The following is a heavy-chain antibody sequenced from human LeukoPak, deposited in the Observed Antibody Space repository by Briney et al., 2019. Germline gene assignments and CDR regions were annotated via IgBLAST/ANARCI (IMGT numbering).Heavy chain of an antibody. Sequence: GGSLRLSCAGSGFTFSSYSMNWVRQAPGKGLEWVSYISSSGSTIYYADSVKGRFTISRDNAKNSLYLQMNSLRAEDTAVYYCARDKDGSGWYSLGYWGQGTLVTVSS. CDR3: ARDKDGSGWYSLGY. CDR2: ISSSGSTI. CDR1: GFTFSSYS. D-gene: IGHD6-19*01. V-gene: IGHV3-48*04. J-gene: IGHJ4*02.